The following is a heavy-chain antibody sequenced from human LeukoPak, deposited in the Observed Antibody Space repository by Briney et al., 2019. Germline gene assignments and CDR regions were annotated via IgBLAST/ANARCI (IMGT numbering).Heavy chain of an antibody. Sequence: ASVKVSCKASGYTFTSYYMHWVRQAPGQGLEWMGIINPSGGSTSYAQKFQGRVTMTRDTSTSTVYMELSSLRSEDTAVYYCARRTLGRDGSVNWFDPWGQGTLVTVSS. V-gene: IGHV1-46*01. CDR1: GYTFTSYY. CDR2: INPSGGST. CDR3: ARRTLGRDGSVNWFDP. J-gene: IGHJ5*02. D-gene: IGHD5-24*01.